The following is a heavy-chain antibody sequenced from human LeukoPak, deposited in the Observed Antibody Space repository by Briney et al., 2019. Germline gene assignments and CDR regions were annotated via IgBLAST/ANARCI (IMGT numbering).Heavy chain of an antibody. CDR2: INHSGST. CDR1: GGSFSGYY. Sequence: SETLSLTCAVYGGSFSGYYWSWIRQPPGKGLEWIGEINHSGSTNYNPSLKSRVTISVDTSKNQFSLKLSSVTAADTAVYYCARRPGRRLRLGGLDYWGQGTLVTVSS. J-gene: IGHJ4*02. CDR3: ARRPGRRLRLGGLDY. V-gene: IGHV4-34*01. D-gene: IGHD3-16*01.